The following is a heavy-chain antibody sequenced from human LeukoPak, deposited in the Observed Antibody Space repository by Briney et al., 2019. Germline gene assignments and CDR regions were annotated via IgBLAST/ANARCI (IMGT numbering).Heavy chain of an antibody. CDR1: GGSISSSSYY. J-gene: IGHJ3*02. V-gene: IGHV4-39*07. CDR3: ARDSSDYYDSSGYYPGAFDI. Sequence: SETLSLTCTVSGGSISSSSYYWGWIRQPPGKGLEWIGSIYYSGSTYYNPSLKSRVTISVDTSKNQFSLRLSSVTAADTAVYYCARDSSDYYDSSGYYPGAFDIWGQGTMVTVSS. CDR2: IYYSGST. D-gene: IGHD3-22*01.